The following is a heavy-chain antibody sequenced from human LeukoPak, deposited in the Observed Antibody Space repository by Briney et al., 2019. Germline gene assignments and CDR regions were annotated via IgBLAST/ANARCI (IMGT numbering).Heavy chain of an antibody. CDR1: GFTFRNHC. D-gene: IGHD6-6*01. CDR3: ARDQRVTGRPDIDY. Sequence: GGPLRLSCAASGFTFRNHCMHWVRQTPGKGLVWVSRISSDGSSTTYADSVKGRFTISRDNAKNTLYLQMNNLRAEDTAMYYCARDQRVTGRPDIDYWGQGTLVIVSS. J-gene: IGHJ4*02. V-gene: IGHV3-74*03. CDR2: ISSDGSST.